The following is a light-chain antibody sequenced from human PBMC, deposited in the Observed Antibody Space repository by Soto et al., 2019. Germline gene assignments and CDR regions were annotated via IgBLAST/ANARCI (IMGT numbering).Light chain of an antibody. Sequence: DIVMTQTPLSLSVTPGQPASISCKSSQSLLHSDGKTYLYWYLQKPGQPPQLLIYEIFNRFSGVXDXXTGSGSGTDFTLEISRVEADDVGLYYCMQSIQLPLTFGGGTTVEIK. CDR1: QSLLHSDGKTY. CDR3: MQSIQLPLT. J-gene: IGKJ4*01. V-gene: IGKV2D-29*01. CDR2: EIF.